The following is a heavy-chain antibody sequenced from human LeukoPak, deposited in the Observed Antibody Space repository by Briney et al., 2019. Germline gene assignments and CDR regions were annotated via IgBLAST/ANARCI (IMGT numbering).Heavy chain of an antibody. D-gene: IGHD6-13*01. J-gene: IGHJ4*02. CDR2: IYYSGST. CDR1: GGSISSSSYY. V-gene: IGHV4-39*01. Sequence: SETLPLTCTVSGGSISSSSYYWGWIRQPPGKGLEWIGSIYYSGSTYYNPSLKSRVTISVDTSKNQFSLKLSSVTAADTAVYYCARRVGIAAAGTEDYWGQGTLVTVSS. CDR3: ARRVGIAAAGTEDY.